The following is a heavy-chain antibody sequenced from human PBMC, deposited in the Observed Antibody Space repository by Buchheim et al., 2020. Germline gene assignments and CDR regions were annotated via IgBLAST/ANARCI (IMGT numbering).Heavy chain of an antibody. J-gene: IGHJ5*02. Sequence: QVQLQESGPGLVKPSETLSLTCSVSGGSIFTYYWSWIRQAPGKGLEWIGYMDGSGRSNYNPSLKSRVTISADPSKNKFSLHLSSVTAADTAIYYCAKKRSDNWFDLWGQGTL. V-gene: IGHV4-59*01. CDR1: GGSIFTYY. CDR2: MDGSGRS. CDR3: AKKRSDNWFDL.